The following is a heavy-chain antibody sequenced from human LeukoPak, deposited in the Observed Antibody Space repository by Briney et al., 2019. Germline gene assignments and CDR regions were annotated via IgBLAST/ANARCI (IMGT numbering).Heavy chain of an antibody. CDR1: GYTFTGYY. Sequence: ASVKVSCKASGYTFTGYYMRWVRQAPGQGLEWMGWINPNSGGTNYAQKFQGWVTMTRDTSISTAYMELSRLRSDDTAVYYCARETAAAGISYFDYWGQGTLVTVSS. CDR3: ARETAAAGISYFDY. D-gene: IGHD6-13*01. CDR2: INPNSGGT. V-gene: IGHV1-2*04. J-gene: IGHJ4*02.